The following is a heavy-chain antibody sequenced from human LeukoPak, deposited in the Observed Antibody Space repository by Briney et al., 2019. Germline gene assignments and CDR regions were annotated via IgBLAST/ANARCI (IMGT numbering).Heavy chain of an antibody. V-gene: IGHV3-7*04. CDR2: IHPEGNEK. CDR3: ARGDAFSGDH. J-gene: IGHJ4*02. Sequence: GGSLRLSCVASGFSFTNFWMSWVRQAPGRGLEWVANIHPEGNEKYHVESVKGRFTISRDNTKNLLFLQMNGLRVEDTAVYYCARGDAFSGDHWGQGTLVTVSS. CDR1: GFSFTNFW.